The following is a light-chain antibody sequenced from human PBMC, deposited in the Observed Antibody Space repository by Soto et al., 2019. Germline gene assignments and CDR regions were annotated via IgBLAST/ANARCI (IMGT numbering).Light chain of an antibody. CDR1: QSVSSTY. Sequence: ENVLTQSPGTLSLSPGETATLSCRASQSVSSTYLAWYQQKPGQAPRLLIYSASSRATGIPDRFSGSGSGTDFTLTISRLEPEDFAVYYCQHYVCFTWTFGRGTKVEIK. V-gene: IGKV3-20*01. CDR3: QHYVCFTWT. CDR2: SAS. J-gene: IGKJ1*01.